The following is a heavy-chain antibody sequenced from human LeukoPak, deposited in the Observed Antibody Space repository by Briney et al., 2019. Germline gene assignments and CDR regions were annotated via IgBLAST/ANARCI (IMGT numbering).Heavy chain of an antibody. Sequence: SETLSLTCTVSGGSISSYYWSWIRQPPGKGLEWIGYIYYSGSTNYNPSLKSRVTISVDTPKNQFSLKLSSVTAADTAVYYCARTKTRRLDYWGQGTLVTVSS. J-gene: IGHJ4*02. V-gene: IGHV4-59*12. CDR1: GGSISSYY. CDR3: ARTKTRRLDY. CDR2: IYYSGST.